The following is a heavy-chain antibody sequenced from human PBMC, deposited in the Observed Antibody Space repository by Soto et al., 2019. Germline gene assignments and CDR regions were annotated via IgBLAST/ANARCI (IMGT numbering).Heavy chain of an antibody. Sequence: SETLSLTCTVSGGSISSYYWSWIRQPPGKGLEWIGYIYYSGSTNYNPSLKSRVTISVDTSKNQFSLKLSSVTAADTAVYYCARETEQLVSGFDYWGQGNLVTVSS. CDR3: ARETEQLVSGFDY. D-gene: IGHD6-6*01. CDR2: IYYSGST. CDR1: GGSISSYY. V-gene: IGHV4-59*01. J-gene: IGHJ4*02.